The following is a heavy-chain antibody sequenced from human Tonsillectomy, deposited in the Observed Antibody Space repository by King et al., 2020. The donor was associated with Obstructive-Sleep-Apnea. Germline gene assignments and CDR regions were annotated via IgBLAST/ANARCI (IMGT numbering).Heavy chain of an antibody. Sequence: VQLVESGGGVVQPGRSLRLSCAASGFTFNSYGMNWVRQAPGKGLEWVAVIWYDGSNKYYADSVKGRFTISRDNSKNTLFLQMNSLRAEDTAVYYCAEGGGESLYYYYYGMDVWGQGTTVTVSS. CDR1: GFTFNSYG. V-gene: IGHV3-33*06. CDR2: IWYDGSNK. D-gene: IGHD3-10*01. J-gene: IGHJ6*02. CDR3: AEGGGESLYYYYYGMDV.